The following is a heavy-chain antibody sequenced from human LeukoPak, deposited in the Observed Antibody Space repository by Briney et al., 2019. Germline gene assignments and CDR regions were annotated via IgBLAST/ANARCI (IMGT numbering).Heavy chain of an antibody. CDR1: GGSISSGSYY. J-gene: IGHJ5*02. Sequence: SETLSLTCTVSGGSISSGSYYWSWIRQPAGKGLEWIGRIYTSGSTNYNPSLKSRVTISVDTSKNQFPLKLSSVTAADTAVYYCARGTVTTRGWFDPWGQGTLVTVSS. CDR3: ARGTVTTRGWFDP. V-gene: IGHV4-61*02. D-gene: IGHD4-17*01. CDR2: IYTSGST.